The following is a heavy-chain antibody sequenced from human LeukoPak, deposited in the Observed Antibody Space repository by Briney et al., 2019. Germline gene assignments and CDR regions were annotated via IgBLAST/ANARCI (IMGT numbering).Heavy chain of an antibody. D-gene: IGHD2-15*01. J-gene: IGHJ4*02. V-gene: IGHV3-30*18. CDR1: GFTFSSYG. Sequence: GRSLRLSCAASGFTFSSYGMHWVRQAPGKGLEWVAVISYDGSNKYYADSVKGRFTISRDNSKNTLYLQMNSLRAEDTAVYYCAKASYRYCSGGSCSLLGYWGQGTLVTVSS. CDR2: ISYDGSNK. CDR3: AKASYRYCSGGSCSLLGY.